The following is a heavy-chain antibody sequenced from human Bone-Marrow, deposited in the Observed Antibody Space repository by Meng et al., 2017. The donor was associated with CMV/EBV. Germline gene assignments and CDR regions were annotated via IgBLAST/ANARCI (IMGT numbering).Heavy chain of an antibody. Sequence: TCAVDGGSFSGYYWSWIRQPPGKGLEWIGEINHSGSTNYNPSLKSRVTISVDTSKIQFSLKLSSVTAADTAVYYCARGDIVVVPAFDYWGQGTLVTVSS. J-gene: IGHJ4*02. CDR3: ARGDIVVVPAFDY. CDR2: INHSGST. D-gene: IGHD2-2*01. CDR1: GGSFSGYY. V-gene: IGHV4-34*01.